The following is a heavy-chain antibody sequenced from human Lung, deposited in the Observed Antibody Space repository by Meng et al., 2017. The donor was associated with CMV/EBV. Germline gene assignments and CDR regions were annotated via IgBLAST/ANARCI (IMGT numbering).Heavy chain of an antibody. V-gene: IGHV1-2*02. CDR1: GYSFSDHF. J-gene: IGHJ4*02. D-gene: IGHD1-1*01. CDR3: ARDHNWGHDY. CDR2: IKPNSGDT. Sequence: ASVXVSCKASGYSFSDHFMHWVRQAPGQGLEWMGWIKPNSGDTNYAQNFQGRVTMTSDSSISSAYMELTRLTSDDTAVYFCARDHNWGHDYWGQGTLVTVSS.